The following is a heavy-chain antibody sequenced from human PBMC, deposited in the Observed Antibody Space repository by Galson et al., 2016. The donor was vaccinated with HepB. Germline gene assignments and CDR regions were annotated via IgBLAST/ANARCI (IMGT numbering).Heavy chain of an antibody. Sequence: SVKVSCKASGYTFTSYYLHWVRQAPGQGLEWMGIINSSGGNTRYAQKFQGRVTMTRDTSTRTVYMELSSLRSEDTAVYYCARDQSRFKTYSDFWSGEVGPSPGYYFDYWGQGTLVTVSS. CDR2: INSSGGNT. D-gene: IGHD3-3*01. CDR3: ARDQSRFKTYSDFWSGEVGPSPGYYFDY. V-gene: IGHV1-46*01. J-gene: IGHJ4*02. CDR1: GYTFTSYY.